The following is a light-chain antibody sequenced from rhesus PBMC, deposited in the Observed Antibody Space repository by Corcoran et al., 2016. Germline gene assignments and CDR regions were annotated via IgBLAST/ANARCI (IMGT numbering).Light chain of an antibody. J-gene: IGKJ1*01. Sequence: EIVMTQSPATLALSPGERATLSCRASQSVSSYLAWYQQKPGQAPRLLIYGASSRATGIPDRFSGSGSGTDVTLTIGSLGPEDVGVYFCLQSSNWPRTFGQGTKVEIK. CDR1: QSVSSY. CDR2: GAS. V-gene: IGKV3-24*04. CDR3: LQSSNWPRT.